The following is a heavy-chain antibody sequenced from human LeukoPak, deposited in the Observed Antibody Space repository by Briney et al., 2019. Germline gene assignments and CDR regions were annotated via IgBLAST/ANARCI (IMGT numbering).Heavy chain of an antibody. CDR1: GYTFTNYG. D-gene: IGHD3/OR15-3a*01. Sequence: SVKVSCKASGYTFTNYGVSWVRQAPGQGLEWMGGIIPIFGTANYAQKFQGRVTITADESTSTAYMELSSLRSEDTAVYYCASGLESSQIDYWGQGTLVTVSS. J-gene: IGHJ4*02. CDR2: IIPIFGTA. CDR3: ASGLESSQIDY. V-gene: IGHV1-69*13.